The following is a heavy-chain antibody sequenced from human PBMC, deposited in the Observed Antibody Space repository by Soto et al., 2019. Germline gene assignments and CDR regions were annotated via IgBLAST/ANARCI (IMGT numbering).Heavy chain of an antibody. D-gene: IGHD7-27*01. CDR2: MYYGGST. CDR1: GGSISSYY. Sequence: VQLQESGPGLVKPSETLSLTCTVSGGSISSYYWGWIRQPPGKGLELVAYMYYGGSTNYNPSLKSRVTTSLDTSKKQFSLKLNSVIAADTAVYFCARWNGDLHFDYWGQGTLVTVSS. J-gene: IGHJ4*02. V-gene: IGHV4-59*13. CDR3: ARWNGDLHFDY.